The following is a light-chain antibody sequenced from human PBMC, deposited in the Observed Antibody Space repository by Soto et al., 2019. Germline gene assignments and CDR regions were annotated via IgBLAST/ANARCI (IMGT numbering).Light chain of an antibody. CDR3: AAWDDSLNGPYV. V-gene: IGLV1-44*01. CDR1: SSNIGSNT. Sequence: QSVLTQPPSASGTPGQRVTISCSGSSSNIGSNTVNWYQQLPGTAPKLLIYSNNQRPSGVPDRFSGSKSGTPASLAISGLQSEDEADYYCAAWDDSLNGPYVFGTGTKVTAL. J-gene: IGLJ1*01. CDR2: SNN.